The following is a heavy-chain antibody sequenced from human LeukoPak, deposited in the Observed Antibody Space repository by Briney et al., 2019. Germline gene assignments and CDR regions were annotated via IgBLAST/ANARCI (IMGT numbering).Heavy chain of an antibody. CDR2: ISGSGGST. CDR1: GFTFSSYA. Sequence: GGSLRLSCAASGFTFSSYAMSWVRQAPGRGLEEVSAISGSGGSTYYADSVKGRFTISRDNSKNTLYLQMNSLRAEDTAVYYCANAPSLYYYDSSGYYVDYWGQGTLVTVSS. J-gene: IGHJ4*02. D-gene: IGHD3-22*01. CDR3: ANAPSLYYYDSSGYYVDY. V-gene: IGHV3-23*01.